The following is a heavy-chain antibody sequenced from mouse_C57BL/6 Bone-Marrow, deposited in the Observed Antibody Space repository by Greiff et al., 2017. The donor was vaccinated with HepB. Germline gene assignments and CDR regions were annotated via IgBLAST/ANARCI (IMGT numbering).Heavy chain of an antibody. CDR2: IYPRSGNT. CDR3: AKGFYYGSSYWYFDV. J-gene: IGHJ1*03. D-gene: IGHD1-1*01. V-gene: IGHV1-81*01. CDR1: GYTFTSYG. Sequence: QVQLQQSGAELARPGASVKLSCKASGYTFTSYGISWVKQRTGQGLEWIGEIYPRSGNTYYNEKFKGKATLTPDKSSSTAYMELRSLTSEDSAVYFCAKGFYYGSSYWYFDVWGTGTTVTVSS.